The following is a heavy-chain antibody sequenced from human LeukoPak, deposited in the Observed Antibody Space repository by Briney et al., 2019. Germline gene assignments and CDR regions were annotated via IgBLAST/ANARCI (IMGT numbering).Heavy chain of an antibody. J-gene: IGHJ4*02. CDR3: ARELPGSGSYLSYFDY. CDR2: IYYSGST. CDR1: GGSISSYY. Sequence: PSETLSLTCTVSGGSISSYYWSWIRQPPGKGLEWIGYIYYSGSTNYNPSLKSRVTISVDTSKNQFSLKLSSVTAADTAVYYCARELPGSGSYLSYFDYWGQGTLVTVSS. D-gene: IGHD1-26*01. V-gene: IGHV4-59*01.